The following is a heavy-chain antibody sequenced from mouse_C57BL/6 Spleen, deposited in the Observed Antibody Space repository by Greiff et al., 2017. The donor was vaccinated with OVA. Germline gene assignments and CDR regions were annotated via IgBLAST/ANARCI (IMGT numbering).Heavy chain of an antibody. CDR2: IDPSDSYT. V-gene: IGHV1-69*01. J-gene: IGHJ2*01. CDR1: GYTFTSYW. CDR3: ARTNYYGSSLYYFDY. Sequence: QVQLQQPGAELVMPGASVKLSCKASGYTFTSYWMHWVKQRPGQGLEWIGEIDPSDSYTNYNQKFKGKSTLTVDKSSSPAYMQLSSLTSEDSAVYYCARTNYYGSSLYYFDYWGQGTTLTVSS. D-gene: IGHD1-1*01.